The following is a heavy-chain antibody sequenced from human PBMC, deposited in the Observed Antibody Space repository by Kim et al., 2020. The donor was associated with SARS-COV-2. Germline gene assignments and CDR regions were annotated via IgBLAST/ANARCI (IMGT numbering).Heavy chain of an antibody. CDR3: ARHLTHTDSSSWVAWFDP. J-gene: IGHJ5*02. D-gene: IGHD6-13*01. Sequence: GESLKISCKGSGYSFTSYWISWVRQMPGKGLEWMGRIDPSDSYTNYSPSFQGHVTISADKSISTAYLQWSSLKASDTAMYYCARHLTHTDSSSWVAWFDPWGQGTLVTVSS. CDR1: GYSFTSYW. V-gene: IGHV5-10-1*01. CDR2: IDPSDSYT.